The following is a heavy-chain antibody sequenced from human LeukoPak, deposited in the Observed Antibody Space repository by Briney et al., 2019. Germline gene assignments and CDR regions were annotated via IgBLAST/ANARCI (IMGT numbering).Heavy chain of an antibody. J-gene: IGHJ5*02. V-gene: IGHV3-7*01. CDR1: GFTFSSYW. Sequence: GGSLRLSCAASGFTFSSYWMNWVSQAPGKGLEWVANIKQDGSEKKYVDSVKGRFTISRDNAKNSLYLQMNSLRAEDTAMYYCMTASRSSSWPPPTWGQGTLVTVSS. D-gene: IGHD6-13*01. CDR3: MTASRSSSWPPPT. CDR2: IKQDGSEK.